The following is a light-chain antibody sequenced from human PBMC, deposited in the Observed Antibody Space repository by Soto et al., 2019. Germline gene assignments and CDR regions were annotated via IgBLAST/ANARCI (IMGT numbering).Light chain of an antibody. CDR3: SSYAGGNKV. Sequence: QSALTQPPSASGSPGQSVTISCTGTSSDVGTYNYVSWYQQHPGKVPKLMIYEVNKRPSGVPDRFSGSKSGNTASLTVSGLQAGDEADYYCSSYAGGNKVFGGGTKVTVL. J-gene: IGLJ3*02. CDR1: SSDVGTYNY. V-gene: IGLV2-8*01. CDR2: EVN.